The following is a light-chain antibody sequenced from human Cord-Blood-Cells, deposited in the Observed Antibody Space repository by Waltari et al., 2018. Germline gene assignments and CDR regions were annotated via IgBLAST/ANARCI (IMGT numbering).Light chain of an antibody. V-gene: IGKV3-20*01. CDR3: QQYGSSPWT. Sequence: EIVLTQSPGPLSLSPGERATLPCRASQSVSSSYLAWYQQKPGPAPRLLIYGASSRATGIPDRFSGSGSGTDFTLTISRLEPEDFAVYYCQQYGSSPWTFGQGTKVEIK. CDR2: GAS. J-gene: IGKJ1*01. CDR1: QSVSSSY.